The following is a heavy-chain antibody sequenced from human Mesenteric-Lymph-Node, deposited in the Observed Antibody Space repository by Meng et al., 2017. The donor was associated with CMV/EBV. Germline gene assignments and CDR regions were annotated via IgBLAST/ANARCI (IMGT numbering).Heavy chain of an antibody. J-gene: IGHJ4*02. Sequence: GGSLRLSCTASGFTFGDYALNWVRQAPGKGLEWVSSISSSSSYIYYADSVKGRFTISRDNAKNSLYLQMNSLRAEDTAVYYCARGGGCSSTSCIYYFDYWGQGTLVTVSS. D-gene: IGHD2-2*01. CDR1: GFTFGDYA. CDR3: ARGGGCSSTSCIYYFDY. V-gene: IGHV3-21*01. CDR2: ISSSSSYI.